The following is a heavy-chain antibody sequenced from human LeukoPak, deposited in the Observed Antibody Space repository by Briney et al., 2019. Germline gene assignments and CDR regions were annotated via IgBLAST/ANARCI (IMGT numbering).Heavy chain of an antibody. J-gene: IGHJ3*02. CDR2: IYHSGST. Sequence: SETLSLTCTVSGVSISSGGYSWRWIRQPPGKGLEWIGYIYHSGSTYYNPSLKSRVTISVDRSKNQFSLKLSSVTAADTAVYYCARTSIAARRANAFDIWGQGTMVTVSS. CDR1: GVSISSGGYS. CDR3: ARTSIAARRANAFDI. D-gene: IGHD6-6*01. V-gene: IGHV4-30-2*01.